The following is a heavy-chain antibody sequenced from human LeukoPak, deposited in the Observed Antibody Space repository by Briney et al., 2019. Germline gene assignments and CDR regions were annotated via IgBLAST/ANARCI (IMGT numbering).Heavy chain of an antibody. CDR3: AKVVPAAISSIAARPRGDYYYGVDV. CDR2: INNSGST. D-gene: IGHD6-6*01. CDR1: GGSFSSYY. J-gene: IGHJ6*02. V-gene: IGHV4-34*01. Sequence: PSETLSLTCAVYGGSFSSYYWRWIRQPPGKGLEWIGEINNSGSTNYNPSLKSRVTTSVNNTNNHSPLMQSSVTAADTAVYYCAKVVPAAISSIAARPRGDYYYGVDVWGQGTTVTVSS.